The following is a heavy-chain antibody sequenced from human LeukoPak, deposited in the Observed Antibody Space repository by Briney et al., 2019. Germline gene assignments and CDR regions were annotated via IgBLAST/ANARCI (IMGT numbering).Heavy chain of an antibody. V-gene: IGHV3-64*01. CDR1: GFTFSSYA. D-gene: IGHD3-10*01. Sequence: PGGSLRLSCAASGFTFSSYAMHWVRHAPGKGLEYVSAISSNGGSTYYANSVKGRFTISRDNSKNTLYLQMGSLRAEDMAVYYCARDDRGSGSYYIPPYYYGMDVWGQGTTVTVSS. J-gene: IGHJ6*02. CDR2: ISSNGGST. CDR3: ARDDRGSGSYYIPPYYYGMDV.